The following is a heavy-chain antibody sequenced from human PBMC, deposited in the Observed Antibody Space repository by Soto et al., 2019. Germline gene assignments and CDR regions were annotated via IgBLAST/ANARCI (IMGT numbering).Heavy chain of an antibody. J-gene: IGHJ6*02. CDR2: INPNSGGT. CDR3: AGTTVTTLKNYGMDV. D-gene: IGHD4-17*01. Sequence: ASVKVSCKASGYTFTGYYMHWVRQAPGQGLEWMGWINPNSGGTNYAQKFQGWVTMTRDTSISTAYMELSRLRSDDTAVYYCAGTTVTTLKNYGMDVWGQGTTVTVSS. V-gene: IGHV1-2*04. CDR1: GYTFTGYY.